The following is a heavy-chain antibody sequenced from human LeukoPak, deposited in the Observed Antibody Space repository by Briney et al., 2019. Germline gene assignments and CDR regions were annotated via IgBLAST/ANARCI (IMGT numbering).Heavy chain of an antibody. CDR2: IYYSGST. D-gene: IGHD3-10*01. Sequence: SQTLPLTCTVSGGSISSGDYYWSWIRQPPGKGLEWIGYIYYSGSTYYNPSLKSRVTISVDTSKNQFSLKLSSVTAADTAVYYCARAVVRGVLWFDPWGQGTLVTVSS. V-gene: IGHV4-30-4*01. CDR1: GGSISSGDYY. J-gene: IGHJ5*02. CDR3: ARAVVRGVLWFDP.